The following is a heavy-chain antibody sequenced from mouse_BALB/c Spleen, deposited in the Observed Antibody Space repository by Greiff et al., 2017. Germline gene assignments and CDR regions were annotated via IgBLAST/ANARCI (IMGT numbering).Heavy chain of an antibody. CDR3: ARGGYYGTFDY. J-gene: IGHJ2*01. CDR1: GFTITDSY. D-gene: IGHD1-1*01. Sequence: VQLQQSGAELVKPGASVKLSCTASGFTITDSYMHWVKQRPEQGLEWIGRIDPATGNTKYDPKFQGKATITADTSSNTAYLQLSSLTSEDTAVYYCARGGYYGTFDYWGQGTTLTVSS. V-gene: IGHV14-3*02. CDR2: IDPATGNT.